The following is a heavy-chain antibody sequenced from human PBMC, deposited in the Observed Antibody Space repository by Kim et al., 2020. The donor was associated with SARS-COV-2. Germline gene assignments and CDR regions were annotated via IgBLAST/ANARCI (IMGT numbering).Heavy chain of an antibody. V-gene: IGHV1-2*02. CDR3: ARENGWQQNPGQCDY. CDR1: GYTFSGYY. J-gene: IGHJ4*02. CDR2: INPKSGGT. D-gene: IGHD1-1*01. Sequence: ASVKVSCKASGYTFSGYYMHWVRQAPGQGLEWMGWINPKSGGTNYAQKFRGRVAMTRDPSISTAFMELSGLTSDDTAVYYCARENGWQQNPGQCDYWGQGTLVAVSS.